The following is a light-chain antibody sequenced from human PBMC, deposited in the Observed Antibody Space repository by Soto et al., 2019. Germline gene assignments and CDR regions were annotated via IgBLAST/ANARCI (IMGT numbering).Light chain of an antibody. CDR1: QSVSSR. J-gene: IGKJ5*01. CDR2: GAS. CDR3: QQRNNWQVT. V-gene: IGKV3D-11*02. Sequence: EIVMTQSPGTLSLSPGERATLSCRASQSVSSRLAWYQQKPGQAPRLLISGASSRATGIPDRFSGSGSGTDFTLTISSLEPEDFAVYYCQQRNNWQVTFGQGTRLEIK.